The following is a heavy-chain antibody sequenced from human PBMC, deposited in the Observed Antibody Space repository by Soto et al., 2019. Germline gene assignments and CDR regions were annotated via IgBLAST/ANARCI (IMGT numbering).Heavy chain of an antibody. Sequence: PGESLKISCTGSGYSFTSYWIDWVRQMPGKGLEWMGIIYPGDSTTRYSPSFQGQVTISADKSISTAYPQWSSLKASDTAIYYCARHDGYNTFHYGMDVWGQGTTVTVSS. CDR2: IYPGDSTT. V-gene: IGHV5-51*01. CDR1: GYSFTSYW. J-gene: IGHJ6*02. D-gene: IGHD5-12*01. CDR3: ARHDGYNTFHYGMDV.